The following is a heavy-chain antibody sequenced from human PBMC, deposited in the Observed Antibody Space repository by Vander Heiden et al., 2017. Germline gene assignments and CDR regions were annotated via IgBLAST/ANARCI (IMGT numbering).Heavy chain of an antibody. J-gene: IGHJ4*02. CDR3: ARGNYVGGSYRYWYFDY. CDR1: GYTFTSYY. V-gene: IGHV1-46*01. D-gene: IGHD3-16*02. Sequence: QVQLVQSGAEVKKPGASVKVSCKASGYTFTSYYMHWVRQAPGQGLEWMGIINPSGGSTSYAQKFQGRVTMTRDTSTSTVYMELSSLRSEDTAVYYCARGNYVGGSYRYWYFDYWGQGTLVTVSS. CDR2: INPSGGST.